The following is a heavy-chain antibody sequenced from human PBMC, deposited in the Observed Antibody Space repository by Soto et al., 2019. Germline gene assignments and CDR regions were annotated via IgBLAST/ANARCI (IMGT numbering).Heavy chain of an antibody. V-gene: IGHV3-48*03. J-gene: IGHJ6*02. CDR3: ARADVLLWFGELLPNYYYYGMDV. D-gene: IGHD3-10*01. CDR2: ISSSGSTI. Sequence: EVQLVESGGGLVQPGGSLRLSCAASGFTFSSYEMNWVRQAPGKGLEWVSYISSSGSTIYYADSVKGRFTISRDNAKNLLYLQMNSLRAEDTAVYYCARADVLLWFGELLPNYYYYGMDVWCQGTTVTVSS. CDR1: GFTFSSYE.